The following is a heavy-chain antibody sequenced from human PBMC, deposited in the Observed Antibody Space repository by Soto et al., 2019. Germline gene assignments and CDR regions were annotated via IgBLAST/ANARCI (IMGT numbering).Heavy chain of an antibody. J-gene: IGHJ4*02. CDR2: ISSSSSTI. D-gene: IGHD3-10*01. CDR1: GFTFSSYS. CDR3: ARLLSTMVRGVMAYYFDY. Sequence: PGGSLRLSCAASGFTFSSYSMNWVRQAPGKGLEWVSYISSSSSTIYYADSVKGRFTISRDNAKNSLYLQMNSLRAEDTAVYYCARLLSTMVRGVMAYYFDYWGQGTLVNVSS. V-gene: IGHV3-48*01.